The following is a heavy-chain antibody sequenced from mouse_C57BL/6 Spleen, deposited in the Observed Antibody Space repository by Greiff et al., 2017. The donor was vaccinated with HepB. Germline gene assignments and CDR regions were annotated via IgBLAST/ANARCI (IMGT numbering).Heavy chain of an antibody. CDR1: GFTFSSYA. V-gene: IGHV5-4*01. CDR3: ARDADWGYFDY. CDR2: ISDGGSYT. D-gene: IGHD4-1*01. Sequence: EVKVEESGGGLVKPGGSLKLSCAASGFTFSSYAMSWVRQTPEKRLEWVATISDGGSYTYYPDNVKGRFTISRDNAKNNLYLQMSHLKSEDTAMYYCARDADWGYFDYWGQGTTLTVSS. J-gene: IGHJ2*01.